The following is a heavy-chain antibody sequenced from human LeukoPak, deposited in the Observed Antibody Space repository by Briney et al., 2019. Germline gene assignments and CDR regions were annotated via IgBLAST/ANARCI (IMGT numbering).Heavy chain of an antibody. J-gene: IGHJ4*02. CDR1: GLPFSGFE. D-gene: IGHD5-24*01. V-gene: IGHV3-48*03. CDR2: IKHDGSLK. CDR3: ARRFRD. Sequence: GGSLRLSCVGSGLPFSGFELNWVRQAPGKGLEWVSYIKHDGSLKTYADSVKGRFTFSRDDMRNSLSLQMNGLRPEDTAIYYCARRFRDWGQGILVTVS.